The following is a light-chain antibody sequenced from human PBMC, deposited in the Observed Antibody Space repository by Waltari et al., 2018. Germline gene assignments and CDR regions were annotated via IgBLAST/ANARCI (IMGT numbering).Light chain of an antibody. CDR3: QLRTDWPTWT. CDR2: DVS. J-gene: IGKJ1*01. CDR1: QSVSNY. Sequence: EIVLTQSPATLSLSPGERATLSCRASQSVSNYLAWYQQRPGQAPRLLIYDVSNRATGTSGRFSGSGSGTDFTLTINRLEPEDFAVYYCQLRTDWPTWTFGQGTRVEIK. V-gene: IGKV3-11*01.